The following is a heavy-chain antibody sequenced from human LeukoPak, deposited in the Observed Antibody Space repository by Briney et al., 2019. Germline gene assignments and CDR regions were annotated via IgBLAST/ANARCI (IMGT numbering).Heavy chain of an antibody. CDR3: ARGSRLGVVERDPFDI. CDR2: ISSSGSTI. Sequence: GGSLRLSCAASGFTFSSYEMNWVRQAPGKGLEWVSYISSSGSTIYYADSVKGRFTISRDNAKNSLYLQVNSLRAEDTAVYYCARGSRLGVVERDPFDIWGQGTMVTVSS. CDR1: GFTFSSYE. V-gene: IGHV3-48*03. D-gene: IGHD3-3*01. J-gene: IGHJ3*02.